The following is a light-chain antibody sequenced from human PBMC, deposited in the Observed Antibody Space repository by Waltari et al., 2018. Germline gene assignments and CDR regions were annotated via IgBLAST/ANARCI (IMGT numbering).Light chain of an antibody. CDR2: ATS. J-gene: IGKJ1*01. V-gene: IGKV1-39*01. CDR1: QSINIY. Sequence: DIQVTQSPSSLSASVGDRVTITCRASQSINIYLNWYQQKSGKAPKLLIYATSNLQSGVPSRFSGGTSGTDVTLTISGVQPEDVATYYCQQSYDFPRTFGQGTKVEMK. CDR3: QQSYDFPRT.